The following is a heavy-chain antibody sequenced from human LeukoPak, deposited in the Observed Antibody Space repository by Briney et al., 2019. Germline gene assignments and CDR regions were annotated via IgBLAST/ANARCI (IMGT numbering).Heavy chain of an antibody. D-gene: IGHD1-26*01. CDR2: ISYDGSNK. Sequence: GGSLRLSCAASGFTFSKFGMHWVRRAPGKGLEWVAVISYDGSNKYYADSVKGRFTISRDNSKNTLYLQMNSLRAEDTAVYYCAKDGSGSYLGAFDIWGQGTMVTVSS. J-gene: IGHJ3*02. V-gene: IGHV3-30*18. CDR3: AKDGSGSYLGAFDI. CDR1: GFTFSKFG.